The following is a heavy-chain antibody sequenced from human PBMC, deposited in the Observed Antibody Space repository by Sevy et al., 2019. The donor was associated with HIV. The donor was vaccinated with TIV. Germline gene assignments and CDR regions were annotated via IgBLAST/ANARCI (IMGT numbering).Heavy chain of an antibody. Sequence: GGSLRLSCTAYGFTFSNHAVHWVRQAPGKGLEWVAIISHDEIHKDFADSVRGRFSISRDTSKNTIYLQMNSLRPEDTAVYYCARDLPHLLPWELSRGSDFWGQGTLVTVSS. D-gene: IGHD3-16*01. CDR2: ISHDEIHK. J-gene: IGHJ4*02. CDR1: GFTFSNHA. CDR3: ARDLPHLLPWELSRGSDF. V-gene: IGHV3-30*04.